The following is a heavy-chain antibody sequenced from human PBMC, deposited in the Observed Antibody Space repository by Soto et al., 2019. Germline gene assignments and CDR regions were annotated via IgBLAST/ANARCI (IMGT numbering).Heavy chain of an antibody. Sequence: GGSLRLSCAASGFTFSSYGMHWVRQAPGKGLEWVAVIWYDGSNKYYADSVKGRFTISRDNSKNTLYLQMNSLRAEDTAVYYCAREVLRYFDWLLYGMDVWGQGTTVTVSS. CDR3: AREVLRYFDWLLYGMDV. CDR2: IWYDGSNK. J-gene: IGHJ6*02. D-gene: IGHD3-9*01. V-gene: IGHV3-33*01. CDR1: GFTFSSYG.